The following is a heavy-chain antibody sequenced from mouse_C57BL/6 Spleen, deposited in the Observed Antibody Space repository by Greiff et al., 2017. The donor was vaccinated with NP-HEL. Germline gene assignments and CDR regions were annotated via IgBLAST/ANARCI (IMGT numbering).Heavy chain of an antibody. D-gene: IGHD1-1*01. CDR1: GYAFSSSW. V-gene: IGHV1-82*01. CDR3: ARSRIYYGSSGAMDY. Sequence: VKLMESGPELVKPGASVKISCKASGYAFSSSWMNWVKQRPGKGLEWIGRIYPGDGDTNYNGKFKGKATLTADKSSSTAYMQLSSLTSEDSAVYFCARSRIYYGSSGAMDYWGQGTSVTVSS. J-gene: IGHJ4*01. CDR2: IYPGDGDT.